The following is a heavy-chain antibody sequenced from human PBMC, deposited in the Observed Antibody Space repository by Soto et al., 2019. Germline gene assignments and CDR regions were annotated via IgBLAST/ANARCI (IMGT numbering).Heavy chain of an antibody. CDR2: ISYDGSNK. V-gene: IGHV3-30-3*01. Sequence: PGGSLRLSCAASGFTFSSYAMHWVRQAPGKGLEWVAVISYDGSNKYYADSVKGRFTISRDNSKNTLYLQMNSLRAEDTAVYYCARGDHSGSHFTQYYYYGMDVWGQGTTVTVSS. CDR1: GFTFSSYA. J-gene: IGHJ6*02. D-gene: IGHD3-22*01. CDR3: ARGDHSGSHFTQYYYYGMDV.